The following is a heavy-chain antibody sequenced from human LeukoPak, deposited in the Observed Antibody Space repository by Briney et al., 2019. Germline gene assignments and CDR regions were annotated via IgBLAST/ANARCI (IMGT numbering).Heavy chain of an antibody. J-gene: IGHJ3*02. D-gene: IGHD3-16*02. CDR1: GFTFITYW. CDR2: IKQDGSEK. V-gene: IGHV3-7*01. Sequence: GGSLRLSCTASGFTFITYWMSWVRQAPGKGLEWVANIKQDGSEKYYVDSVKGRFTISRDNAKNSLYLQMNSLRAEDTAVYYCARASGLGELSWDAFDIWGQGTMVTVSS. CDR3: ARASGLGELSWDAFDI.